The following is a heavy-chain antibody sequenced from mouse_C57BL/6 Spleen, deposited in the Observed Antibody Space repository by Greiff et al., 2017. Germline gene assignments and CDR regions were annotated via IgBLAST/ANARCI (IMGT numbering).Heavy chain of an antibody. D-gene: IGHD1-1*01. Sequence: QVQLQQPGAELVKPGASVKLSCKASGYTFTSYWMQWVKQRPGQGLAWIGEIDPSDSYTHYNQKFTGKATLTVDTSASTAYMQLSSLTSEDSAVYYGARGATFTTVADWYCDVWGTGTTVTVSS. CDR3: ARGATFTTVADWYCDV. CDR2: IDPSDSYT. V-gene: IGHV1-50*01. CDR1: GYTFTSYW. J-gene: IGHJ1*03.